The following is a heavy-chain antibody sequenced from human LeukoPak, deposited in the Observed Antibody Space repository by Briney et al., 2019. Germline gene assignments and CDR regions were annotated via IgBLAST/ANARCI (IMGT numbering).Heavy chain of an antibody. J-gene: IGHJ5*02. CDR2: IIPIFGTA. CDR1: GGTFSSYA. Sequence: SVKVSCKASGGTFSSYAVSWVRQAPGQGLEWMGGIIPIFGTANYAQKFQGRVTITADESTSTAYMELSSLRSEDTAVYYCARDGLGYCSSTSCYGIFDPWGQGTLVTVSS. V-gene: IGHV1-69*13. D-gene: IGHD2-2*01. CDR3: ARDGLGYCSSTSCYGIFDP.